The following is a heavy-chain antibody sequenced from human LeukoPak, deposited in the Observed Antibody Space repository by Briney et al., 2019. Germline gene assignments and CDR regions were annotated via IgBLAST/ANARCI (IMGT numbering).Heavy chain of an antibody. J-gene: IGHJ4*02. D-gene: IGHD2-15*01. Sequence: SETLSLTCTVSGDSVSGVYWSWIRQPPGKGLEWIGYVYYGGDTNYNPSLKSRVTMSLDTSKNQVSLRLGSVTAADTAVYYCARHPFATPFDYWGRGTLLTVSS. CDR2: VYYGGDT. CDR3: ARHPFATPFDY. CDR1: GDSVSGVY. V-gene: IGHV4-59*08.